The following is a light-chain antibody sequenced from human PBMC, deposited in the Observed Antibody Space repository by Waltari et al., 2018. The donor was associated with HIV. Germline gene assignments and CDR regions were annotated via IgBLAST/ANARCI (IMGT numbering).Light chain of an antibody. CDR1: NTDVGGYDL. J-gene: IGLJ3*02. CDR3: CSFAGRSTWV. V-gene: IGLV2-23*02. CDR2: GVT. Sequence: QSALTQPATVSGSPGQSITISCTGTNTDVGGYDLVSWYQQHPGKAPKIIIYGVTARPSGVSIHCSGSKSGNTASLTIAGLRAEDEADYYCCSFAGRSTWVFGGGTKLTVL.